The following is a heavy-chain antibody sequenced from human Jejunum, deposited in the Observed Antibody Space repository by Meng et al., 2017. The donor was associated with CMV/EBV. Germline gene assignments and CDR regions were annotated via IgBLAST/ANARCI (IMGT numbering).Heavy chain of an antibody. CDR2: IHYSEST. CDR3: VRGVSPTEWPLEK. D-gene: IGHD3-3*01. CDR1: GGSISSYY. J-gene: IGHJ4*02. Sequence: SGGSISSYYWSWVRHSPGKGLEWLGYIHYSESTKYNPSLESRVTMSLDRSRNQFSLRLSSVTAADTAVYFCVRGVSPTEWPLEKWGQGTLVTVSS. V-gene: IGHV4-59*01.